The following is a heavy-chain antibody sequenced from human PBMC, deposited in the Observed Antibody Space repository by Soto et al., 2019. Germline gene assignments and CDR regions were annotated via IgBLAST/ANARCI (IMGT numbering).Heavy chain of an antibody. CDR1: GGSFSGYY. CDR2: INHSGST. D-gene: IGHD1-1*01. CDR3: ARGWGLEPIDY. Sequence: QVQLQQWGAGLLKPSETLSLTCAVYGGSFSGYYWSWIRQPPGKGLEWIGEINHSGSTNYNPSLKSRVTISVDTSKNQFSLKLSSVTAADTAVYYCARGWGLEPIDYWGQGTLVTVSS. V-gene: IGHV4-34*01. J-gene: IGHJ4*02.